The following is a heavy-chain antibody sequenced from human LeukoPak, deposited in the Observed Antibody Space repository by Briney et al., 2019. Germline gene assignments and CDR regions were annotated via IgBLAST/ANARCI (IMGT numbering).Heavy chain of an antibody. D-gene: IGHD3-10*01. V-gene: IGHV3-74*01. J-gene: IGHJ4*02. Sequence: GGSLRLSCAVSGFKFNSYWMNWVRQVPGKGLVWVAHINTHGNTANYADSVKGRFTISRDNAKSTLYLQMNSLRAEDTAVYYCARDLTPLNYYGSGSYSDYWGQGTLVTVSS. CDR2: INTHGNTA. CDR3: ARDLTPLNYYGSGSYSDY. CDR1: GFKFNSYW.